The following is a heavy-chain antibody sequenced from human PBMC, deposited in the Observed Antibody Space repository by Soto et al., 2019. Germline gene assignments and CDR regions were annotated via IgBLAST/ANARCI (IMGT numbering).Heavy chain of an antibody. CDR2: IYYSGST. V-gene: IGHV4-31*03. Sequence: PSETLSLTCTVSGGSISSGGYYWSWIRQHPGKGLEWIGYIYYSGSTSYNPSLKSRVTISVDTSKNQCSLKLSSVTAADSAVYYCARDLITMSSPWGQGTLVTVSS. CDR3: ARDLITMSSP. D-gene: IGHD3-10*02. J-gene: IGHJ5*02. CDR1: GGSISSGGYY.